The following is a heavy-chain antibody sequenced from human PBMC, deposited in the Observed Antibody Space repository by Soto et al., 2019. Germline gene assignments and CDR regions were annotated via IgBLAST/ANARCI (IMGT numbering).Heavy chain of an antibody. Sequence: SLRLSCAASGFTFSSYAMHWVRQAPGKGLEWVAVISYDGSNKYYADSVKGRFTISRDNSKNTLYLQMNSLRAEDTAVYYCARDRVAGLYYYGMDVWGQGTTVTVSS. V-gene: IGHV3-30-3*01. CDR3: ARDRVAGLYYYGMDV. CDR1: GFTFSSYA. CDR2: ISYDGSNK. D-gene: IGHD2-15*01. J-gene: IGHJ6*02.